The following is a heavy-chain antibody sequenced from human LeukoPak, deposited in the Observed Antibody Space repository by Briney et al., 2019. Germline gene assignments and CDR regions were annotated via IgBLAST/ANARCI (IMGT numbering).Heavy chain of an antibody. CDR1: GFTFSSYS. V-gene: IGHV3-21*01. J-gene: IGHJ3*02. CDR2: ISSSSSYI. D-gene: IGHD3/OR15-3a*01. CDR3: ARVWTKDAFDI. Sequence: GGSLRLSCAASGFTFSSYSMNWVRQAPGKWLEWVSSISSSSSYIYYADSVKGRFTISRDNAKNSLYLQMNSLRAEDRAVYYCARVWTKDAFDIWGQGTMVTVSS.